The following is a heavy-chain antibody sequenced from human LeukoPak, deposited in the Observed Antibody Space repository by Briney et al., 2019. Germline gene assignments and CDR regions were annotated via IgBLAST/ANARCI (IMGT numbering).Heavy chain of an antibody. J-gene: IGHJ5*02. CDR2: MNPNSGNT. D-gene: IGHD2-21*01. Sequence: ASVKVSCKASGYTFTGYDINWVRQATGQGLEWMGWMNPNSGNTGYAQKFQGRVTMTRNTSISTAYMELSSLRSEDTAVYYCARGRFPLYCGGDCYRAGWFDPWGQGTLVTVSS. CDR3: ARGRFPLYCGGDCYRAGWFDP. CDR1: GYTFTGYD. V-gene: IGHV1-8*01.